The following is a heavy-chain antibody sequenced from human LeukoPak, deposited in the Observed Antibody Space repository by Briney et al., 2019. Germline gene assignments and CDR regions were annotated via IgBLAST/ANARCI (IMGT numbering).Heavy chain of an antibody. Sequence: AETLSLTCAVYGVSFSGYCWGWLRQPPGKGVEGVGEINHSGSTNYTPSLKRRVTISVDTSKNQFSLKLSSVTAADTAVYYRAGMAVRGSHNYYYYGMDVWGKGTTVTVSS. CDR3: AGMAVRGSHNYYYYGMDV. V-gene: IGHV4-34*01. CDR2: INHSGST. D-gene: IGHD3-10*01. CDR1: GVSFSGYC. J-gene: IGHJ6*04.